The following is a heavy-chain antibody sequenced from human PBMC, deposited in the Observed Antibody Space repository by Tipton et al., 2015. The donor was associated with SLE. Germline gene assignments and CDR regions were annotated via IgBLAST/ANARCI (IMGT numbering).Heavy chain of an antibody. CDR3: ARGALRYLAVAYFDY. CDR2: TCYRSKWYN. Sequence: LVKPTQTLSVTCAISGDSVSSNSAAWNWIRQSPSRGLEWLGRTCYRSKWYNDYALSVKSRITINPDTSKNQFSLQLNSVTPEDTAVYYCARGALRYLAVAYFDYWGQGTLVTVSS. CDR1: GDSVSSNSAA. D-gene: IGHD6-19*01. J-gene: IGHJ4*02. V-gene: IGHV6-1*01.